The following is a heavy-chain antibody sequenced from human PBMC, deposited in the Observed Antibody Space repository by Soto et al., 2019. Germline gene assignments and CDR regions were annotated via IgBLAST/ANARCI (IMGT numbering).Heavy chain of an antibody. Sequence: QVQLLQSGAEVKKPGASVKVSCKTSGYLFTSYGINWVRRAPGQGLEWLGWISAYNGDTNYAQKFQGRVTMTTDTSTSTASMDLRSLRSDDTAVYYCARDTGATNTPHSNDYWGQGTLVTFAS. J-gene: IGHJ4*02. CDR2: ISAYNGDT. D-gene: IGHD3-22*01. CDR1: GYLFTSYG. CDR3: ARDTGATNTPHSNDY. V-gene: IGHV1-18*01.